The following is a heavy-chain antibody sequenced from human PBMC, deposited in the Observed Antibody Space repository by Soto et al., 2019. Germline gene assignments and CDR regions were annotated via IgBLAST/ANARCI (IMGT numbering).Heavy chain of an antibody. J-gene: IGHJ5*02. D-gene: IGHD6-6*01. CDR3: ARQSSTSYNWLDP. CDR1: GGSISSSTYF. CDR2: MSYSGIT. V-gene: IGHV4-39*01. Sequence: QLQLQESGPGLVKPSETLSLTCTVSGGSISSSTYFWGWIRQPPGKGLEWIASMSYSGITYYNPSLKSRVTISVDTSKNQFSLKLSSVTAADTAVHYCARQSSTSYNWLDPWGQGTLVTVSS.